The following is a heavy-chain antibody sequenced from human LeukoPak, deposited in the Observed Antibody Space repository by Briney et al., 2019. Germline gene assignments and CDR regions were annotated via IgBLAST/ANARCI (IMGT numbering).Heavy chain of an antibody. CDR2: IKQDGSEK. Sequence: PGGSLRLSCTASGFTFSSYTMTWVRQAPGKGLKWVANIKQDGSEKYYVDSVKGRFTISRDNAKNSLYLQMNSLRAEDTAVYYCARGPTRANSTDYWGQGALVTVSS. J-gene: IGHJ4*02. CDR3: ARGPTRANSTDY. V-gene: IGHV3-7*01. D-gene: IGHD2/OR15-2a*01. CDR1: GFTFSSYT.